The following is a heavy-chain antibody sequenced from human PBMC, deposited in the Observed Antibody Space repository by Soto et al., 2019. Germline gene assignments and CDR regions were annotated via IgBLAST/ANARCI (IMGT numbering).Heavy chain of an antibody. D-gene: IGHD2-21*02. J-gene: IGHJ4*02. CDR3: ARGSSRAYCGGDCYSTDY. V-gene: IGHV1-46*01. Sequence: QVQLVQSGAEVKKPGASVKVSCKASGYTFTSYYMHWVRQAPGQGLEWRGIINPSGGSTSYAQKFQGRVTMTRDTSTSTVYMELSSLRSEDTAVYYCARGSSRAYCGGDCYSTDYWGQGTLVTVSS. CDR1: GYTFTSYY. CDR2: INPSGGST.